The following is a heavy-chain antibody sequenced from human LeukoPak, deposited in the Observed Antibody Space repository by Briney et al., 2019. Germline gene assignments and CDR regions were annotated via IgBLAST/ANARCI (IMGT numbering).Heavy chain of an antibody. D-gene: IGHD3-3*01. Sequence: GGSLRLSCSASGFTFSRYAMNWVRQAPGKGLEWVSSISSTGVYIDYADSVKGQFTISRDNAKNSLFLQMNSLRAEDTAVYYRAAGPWSGYYRVSYYFDYWGQGTLVTVSS. V-gene: IGHV3-21*01. J-gene: IGHJ4*02. CDR3: AAGPWSGYYRVSYYFDY. CDR2: ISSTGVYI. CDR1: GFTFSRYA.